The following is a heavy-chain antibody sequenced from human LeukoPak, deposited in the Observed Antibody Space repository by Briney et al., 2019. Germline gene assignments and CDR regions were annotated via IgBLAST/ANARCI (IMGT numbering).Heavy chain of an antibody. CDR2: INIDGSST. CDR3: ARGPRDYSNYYYYGMDV. J-gene: IGHJ6*02. D-gene: IGHD4-11*01. CDR1: GFTFSSYW. Sequence: GGSLRLSCAASGFTFSSYWMHWVRQAPGKGLVWVSRINIDGSSTSYADSVKGRFTISRDNAKNTLYLQMNSLRAEDTAVYYCARGPRDYSNYYYYGMDVWGQGTTVTVSS. V-gene: IGHV3-74*01.